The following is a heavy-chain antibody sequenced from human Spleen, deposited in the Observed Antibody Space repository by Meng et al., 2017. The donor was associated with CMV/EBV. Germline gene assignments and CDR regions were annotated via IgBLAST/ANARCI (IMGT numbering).Heavy chain of an antibody. CDR1: GYTFTRHG. Sequence: LKISGKGSGYTFTRHGIGWVRQRPGRGLEWMGIIYPGDSDTRYSPSFQGQVTISVDNFISTAYVHWSSLKASDTAVYYCIRGGDWFDPWGQGTLVTVSS. V-gene: IGHV5-51*01. CDR3: IRGGDWFDP. J-gene: IGHJ5*02. CDR2: IYPGDSDT.